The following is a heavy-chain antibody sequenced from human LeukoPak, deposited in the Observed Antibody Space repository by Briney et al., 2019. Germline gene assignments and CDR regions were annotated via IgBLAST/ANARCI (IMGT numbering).Heavy chain of an antibody. Sequence: GASVKVSCKASGYTFTGYYMHWVRQAPGQGLEWMGRINPNSGGTNYAQKFQGRVTMTRDTSISTAYMELSSLRSEDTAVYYCATVARDNWFDPWGQGTLVTVSS. D-gene: IGHD5-24*01. CDR2: INPNSGGT. CDR1: GYTFTGYY. J-gene: IGHJ5*02. V-gene: IGHV1-2*06. CDR3: ATVARDNWFDP.